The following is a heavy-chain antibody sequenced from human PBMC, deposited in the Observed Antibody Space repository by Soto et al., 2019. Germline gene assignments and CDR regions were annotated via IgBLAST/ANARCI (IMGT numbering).Heavy chain of an antibody. Sequence: QVHLVESGGGVVQPGRSLRLSCAASGFIFSSYGMHWVRQAPGKGLEWVAVISYDGSDKYFTDSVKGRFTISRDNSKNTLYLQMDSLRAEDTAVYYCSKNRVFDDILTGQYEIGYHGMDVWGQGTTVTVSS. CDR1: GFIFSSYG. V-gene: IGHV3-30*18. J-gene: IGHJ6*02. D-gene: IGHD3-9*01. CDR2: ISYDGSDK. CDR3: SKNRVFDDILTGQYEIGYHGMDV.